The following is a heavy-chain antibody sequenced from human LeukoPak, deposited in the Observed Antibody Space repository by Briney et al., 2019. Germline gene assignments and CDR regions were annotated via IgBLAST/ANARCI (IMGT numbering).Heavy chain of an antibody. V-gene: IGHV3-11*01. J-gene: IGHJ2*01. CDR2: ISSSGSTI. CDR1: GFTFSDYY. D-gene: IGHD4-17*01. CDR3: ARNDYGDYVNFDL. Sequence: SGGSLRLSCAASGFTFSDYYMSWIRQAPGKGPEWVSYISSSGSTIYYADSVKGRFTISRDNAKNSLYLQMNSLRAEDTAVYCCARNDYGDYVNFDLWGRGTLVTVSS.